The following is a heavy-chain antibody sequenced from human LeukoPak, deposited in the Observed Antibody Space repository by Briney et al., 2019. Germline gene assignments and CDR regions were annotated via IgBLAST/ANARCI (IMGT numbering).Heavy chain of an antibody. V-gene: IGHV3-7*01. D-gene: IGHD3-10*01. Sequence: GGSLRLSCAASGFTFSSYWMSWVRQAPGKGLEWVANIKQDGSEKYYVDSVKGRFTISRDNAKNSLYLQMNSLRAEDTAVYYCAREIKVRGVISLRYFDYWGQGTLVTVSS. J-gene: IGHJ4*02. CDR2: IKQDGSEK. CDR3: AREIKVRGVISLRYFDY. CDR1: GFTFSSYW.